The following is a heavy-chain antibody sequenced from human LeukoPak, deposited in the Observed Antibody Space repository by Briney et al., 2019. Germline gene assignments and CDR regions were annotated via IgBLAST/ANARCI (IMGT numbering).Heavy chain of an antibody. Sequence: PGGSLRLSCAASGFTFSSYSMNWVRQAPGKGLEWVSSISSSSSYIYHADSVKGRFTISRDNAKNSLYLQMNSLRAEDTAVYYCARTEYSSSWIDYWGQGTLVTVSS. D-gene: IGHD6-13*01. J-gene: IGHJ4*02. CDR3: ARTEYSSSWIDY. CDR2: ISSSSSYI. V-gene: IGHV3-21*01. CDR1: GFTFSSYS.